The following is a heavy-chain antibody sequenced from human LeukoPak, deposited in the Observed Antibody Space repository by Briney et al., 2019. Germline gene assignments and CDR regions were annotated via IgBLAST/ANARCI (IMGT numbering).Heavy chain of an antibody. Sequence: GGSLRLSCAASGFTFSSYAMHWVRQAPGKGLEWVAVISYDGSNKYYADSVKGRFTISRDNAKSSLYLQMNSLGAEDTAVYYCARDFIVLSYSDFWRGYYAGDFWGQGTLVTVTS. D-gene: IGHD3-3*01. CDR2: ISYDGSNK. V-gene: IGHV3-30-3*01. CDR1: GFTFSSYA. J-gene: IGHJ4*02. CDR3: ARDFIVLSYSDFWRGYYAGDF.